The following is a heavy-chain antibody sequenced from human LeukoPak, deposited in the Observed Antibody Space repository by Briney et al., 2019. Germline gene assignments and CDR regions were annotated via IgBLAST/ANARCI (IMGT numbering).Heavy chain of an antibody. D-gene: IGHD2-2*01. J-gene: IGHJ4*02. V-gene: IGHV3-23*01. CDR1: GFTFSSYA. CDR3: ALHCSSTSCPIDY. CDR2: ISGSGGST. Sequence: GGSLRLSCAASGFTFSSYAMSWVRQAPGKGLERVSAISGSGGSTYYADSVKGRFTISRDNSKNTLYLQMNSLRAEDTAVYYCALHCSSTSCPIDYWGQGTLVTVSS.